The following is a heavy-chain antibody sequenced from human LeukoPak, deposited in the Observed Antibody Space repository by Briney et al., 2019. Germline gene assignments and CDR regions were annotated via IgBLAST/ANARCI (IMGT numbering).Heavy chain of an antibody. J-gene: IGHJ6*02. CDR3: ARAQGLGSYGPHGMDV. Sequence: ASVKVSCKASGYTFTSYYMHWVRQAPGQGLEWMGIINSSGGSTSYAQKFQGRVTMTRDTSTSTVYMELSSLRSEDTAVYYCARAQGLGSYGPHGMDVWGQGTTVTVSS. V-gene: IGHV1-46*01. D-gene: IGHD1-26*01. CDR1: GYTFTSYY. CDR2: INSSGGST.